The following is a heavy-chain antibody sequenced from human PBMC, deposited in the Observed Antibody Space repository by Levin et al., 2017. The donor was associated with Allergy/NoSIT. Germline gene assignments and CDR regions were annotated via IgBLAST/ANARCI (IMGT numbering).Heavy chain of an antibody. D-gene: IGHD2-8*02. J-gene: IGHJ5*02. V-gene: IGHV4-31*03. CDR2: IYYSGST. CDR3: ARVKNAGGRGWFDA. Sequence: SQTLSLTCTVSGGSIITGNYYWRWIRQHPGKGLEWIGHIYYSGSTYYNPSLKSRHTISVDTSQNQFSLKVSSVTDADTAVYYCARVKNAGGRGWFDAWGQGSLVTVSS. CDR1: GGSIITGNYY.